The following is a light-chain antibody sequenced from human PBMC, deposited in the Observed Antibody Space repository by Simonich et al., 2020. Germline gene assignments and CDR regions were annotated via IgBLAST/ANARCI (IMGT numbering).Light chain of an antibody. J-gene: IGKJ5*01. CDR2: WAS. Sequence: DIVMPQSPDSLAVSLGERATINYKSSHSVLTSSNNKNYLAWYQQNPGQPPKLLIYWASTREYGVPDRVSGSGSGTDFNLTISSLQAEDVAVYYCQQYYSTPITVGQGTRLEIK. V-gene: IGKV4-1*01. CDR1: HSVLTSSNNKNY. CDR3: QQYYSTPIT.